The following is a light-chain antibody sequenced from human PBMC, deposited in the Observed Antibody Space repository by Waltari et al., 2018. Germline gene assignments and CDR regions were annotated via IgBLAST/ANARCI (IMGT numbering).Light chain of an antibody. CDR3: VAWDVSLSGYV. CDR1: SSNTGSRP. V-gene: IGLV1-44*01. J-gene: IGLJ1*01. CDR2: DSK. Sequence: QSVLTQPPSASGTPGQRVTTPCSGSSSNTGSRPENWDQQFPGTTPKLLIHDSKQRPSGVPDRFSGSKSGTSASLAISGLQSEDEADYYCVAWDVSLSGYVFGTGTKVTVL.